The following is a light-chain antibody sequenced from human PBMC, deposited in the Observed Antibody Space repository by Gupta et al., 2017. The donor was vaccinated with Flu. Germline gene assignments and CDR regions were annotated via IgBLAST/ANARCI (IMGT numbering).Light chain of an antibody. CDR1: QSISSY. V-gene: IGKV1-39*01. Sequence: DIQMTQSPSSLSASVGDRVTITCRASQSISSYLNWYQQKPGKAPKLLIYAASSWQSGVQSRFSGSGYGKDLTLTISSRQPEDFATYYCQQTYSNPPWTFGQGTQVEIK. CDR3: QQTYSNPPWT. J-gene: IGKJ1*01. CDR2: AAS.